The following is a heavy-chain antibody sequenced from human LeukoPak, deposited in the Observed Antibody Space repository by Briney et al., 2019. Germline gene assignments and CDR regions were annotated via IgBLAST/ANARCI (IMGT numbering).Heavy chain of an antibody. Sequence: SQTLSLTCAVSGGSISSGGYSWSWTRQPPGKGLEWIGYIYHSGSTYYNPSLKSRVTISVDRSKNQFSLKLSSVTAADTAVYYCARGFVDTAPQPFDYWGQGTLVTVSS. V-gene: IGHV4-30-2*01. CDR3: ARGFVDTAPQPFDY. D-gene: IGHD5-18*01. J-gene: IGHJ4*02. CDR1: GGSISSGGYS. CDR2: IYHSGST.